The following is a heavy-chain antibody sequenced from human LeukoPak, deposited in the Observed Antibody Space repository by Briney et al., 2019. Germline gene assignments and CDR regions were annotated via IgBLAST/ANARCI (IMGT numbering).Heavy chain of an antibody. J-gene: IGHJ4*02. CDR2: INHSGST. CDR3: ARGLDCSSTSCYTAIDY. CDR1: GGSFSGYY. V-gene: IGHV4-34*01. Sequence: SETLSLTCAVYGGSFSGYYWSWIRQPPGKGLEWIGEINHSGSTNYNPSLKSRVTISVDTSKNQFSLKLSSVTAADTAVYYCARGLDCSSTSCYTAIDYRGQGTLVTVSS. D-gene: IGHD2-2*02.